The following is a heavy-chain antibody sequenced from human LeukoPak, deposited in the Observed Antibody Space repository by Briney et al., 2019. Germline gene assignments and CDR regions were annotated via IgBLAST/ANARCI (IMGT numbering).Heavy chain of an antibody. CDR3: ARDLAY. CDR2: ISSSSETI. Sequence: GGSLRLSCAASGFTFTTYSMNWVRQAPGKGLEWISYISSSSETILYADSVKGRFTISRDNAKNSLYLQTDSLRAEDTAVYYCARDLAYWGQGTLVTVSS. V-gene: IGHV3-48*01. CDR1: GFTFTTYS. D-gene: IGHD5-12*01. J-gene: IGHJ4*02.